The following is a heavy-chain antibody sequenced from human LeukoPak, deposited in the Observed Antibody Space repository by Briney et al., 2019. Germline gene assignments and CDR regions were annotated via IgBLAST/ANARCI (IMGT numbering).Heavy chain of an antibody. CDR2: ISSSSSYI. CDR3: ARGQTYYYDSSGSDY. Sequence: RPGGSLRLSCAASGFTFSSYSMNWVRQAPGKGLEWVSSISSSSSYIYYADSVKGRFTISRDNAKNSLYLQMNSLRAEDTAVYYCARGQTYYYDSSGSDYWGQRTLVTVSS. D-gene: IGHD3-22*01. J-gene: IGHJ4*02. V-gene: IGHV3-21*01. CDR1: GFTFSSYS.